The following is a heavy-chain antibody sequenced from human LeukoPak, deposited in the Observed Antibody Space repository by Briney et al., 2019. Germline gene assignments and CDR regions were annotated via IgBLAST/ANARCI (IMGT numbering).Heavy chain of an antibody. D-gene: IGHD2-2*01. V-gene: IGHV3-48*04. Sequence: PGGSLRLSCAASGFTFSSYWMSWVRQAPGKGLEWVSGISWNSGSIGYADSVKGRFTISRDNAKNSLYLQMNSLTAEDTAVYYCARSQLPYTLYYFDYWGQGTLVTVSS. CDR3: ARSQLPYTLYYFDY. CDR2: ISWNSGSI. J-gene: IGHJ4*02. CDR1: GFTFSSYW.